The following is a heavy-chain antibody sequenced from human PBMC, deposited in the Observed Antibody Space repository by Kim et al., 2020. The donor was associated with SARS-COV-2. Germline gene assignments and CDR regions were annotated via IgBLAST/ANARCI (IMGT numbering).Heavy chain of an antibody. J-gene: IGHJ6*03. CDR3: ATLSTADGYYYYYYMDV. V-gene: IGHV3-30*07. Sequence: VKGRFTISRDNSKNQLYLQMSSLRAEDTAVYYCATLSTADGYYYYYYMDVWGQGTTVTVSS. D-gene: IGHD2-21*02.